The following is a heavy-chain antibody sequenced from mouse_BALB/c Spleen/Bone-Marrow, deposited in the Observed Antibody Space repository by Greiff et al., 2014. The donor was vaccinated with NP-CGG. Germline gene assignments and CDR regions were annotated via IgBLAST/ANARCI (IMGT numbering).Heavy chain of an antibody. CDR3: ARTYYAYAWFVY. CDR1: GYTFSSYW. V-gene: IGHV1-9*01. J-gene: IGHJ3*01. D-gene: IGHD2-9*01. CDR2: ILPGSGST. Sequence: LQESGAELMKPGASVKISCKATGYTFSSYWIEWVKQRPGHGLEWIGEILPGSGSTNYNEKFKGKATFTADTSSNTAYMQLSSLTSGDSAVYYCARTYYAYAWFVYWGQGTLVTVSA.